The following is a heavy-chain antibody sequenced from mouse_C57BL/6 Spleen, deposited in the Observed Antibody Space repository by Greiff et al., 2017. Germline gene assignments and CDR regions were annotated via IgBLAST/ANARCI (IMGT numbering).Heavy chain of an antibody. Sequence: EVQLVESGGGLVQPKGSLKLSCAASGFTFNTYAMHWVRQAPGKGLEWVARIRSKSSNYATYYAVSVKDRFTISRDDSQSMLYLQMNNLKTEDTAMYYCVRDRGSYYGSSLDYWGQGTTLTVSS. CDR2: IRSKSSNYAT. CDR1: GFTFNTYA. V-gene: IGHV10-3*01. D-gene: IGHD1-1*01. CDR3: VRDRGSYYGSSLDY. J-gene: IGHJ2*01.